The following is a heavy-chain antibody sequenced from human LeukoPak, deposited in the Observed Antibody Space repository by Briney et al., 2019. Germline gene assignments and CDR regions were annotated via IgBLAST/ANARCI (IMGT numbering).Heavy chain of an antibody. D-gene: IGHD2-8*01. J-gene: IGHJ5*02. CDR2: ISYSGGT. CDR1: GGSISNYY. CDR3: ARRVIMSAAGVPDTWLDP. V-gene: IGHV4-59*08. Sequence: SETLSLTCTVSGGSISNYYWNWIRQPPGKGLEWVGHISYSGGTKYNPSLQSRVTISIDTSKNQFSLNLSSVTAADTAVYYCARRVIMSAAGVPDTWLDPWGQGILVTVSS.